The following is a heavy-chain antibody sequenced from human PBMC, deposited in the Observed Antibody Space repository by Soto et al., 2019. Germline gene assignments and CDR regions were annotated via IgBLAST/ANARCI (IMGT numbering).Heavy chain of an antibody. CDR1: GYTLTELS. CDR3: ATSGYSYGLYYFDY. CDR2: FDPEDGET. Sequence: ASVKVSCKVSGYTLTELSMHWVRQAPGKGLEWMGGFDPEDGETIYAQKFQGRVTMTEDTSTDTAYMELSSLRSEDMAVYYCATSGYSYGLYYFDYWGQGTLVTVSS. J-gene: IGHJ4*02. V-gene: IGHV1-24*01. D-gene: IGHD5-18*01.